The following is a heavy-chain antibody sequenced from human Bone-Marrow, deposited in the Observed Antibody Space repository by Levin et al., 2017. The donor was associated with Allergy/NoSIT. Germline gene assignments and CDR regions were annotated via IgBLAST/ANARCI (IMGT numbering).Heavy chain of an antibody. CDR2: ILPIFGTT. CDR3: ARETSGGSLFDI. J-gene: IGHJ3*02. Sequence: ASVKVSCKASGGTFNTYFMTWVRQAPGQGLEWMGGILPIFGTTKSAQKFQGRVTITADKSTGTIYMELTNLTYEDTAVYYCARETSGGSLFDIWGQGTVVTVSS. CDR1: GGTFNTYF. D-gene: IGHD1-26*01. V-gene: IGHV1-69*06.